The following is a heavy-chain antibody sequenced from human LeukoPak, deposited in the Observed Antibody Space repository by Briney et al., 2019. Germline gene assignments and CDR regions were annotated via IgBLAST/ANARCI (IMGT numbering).Heavy chain of an antibody. CDR2: INWNGGST. V-gene: IGHV3-20*04. J-gene: IGHJ4*02. Sequence: PGGSLRLSCAASGFTFDDYGMSWVRQAPGKGLEWVSGINWNGGSTGYADSVKGRFTISRDNAKNTLYLQMNSLRAEDTAVYYCARDKFGAAGNLFDYWGQGTLVTVSS. CDR1: GFTFDDYG. D-gene: IGHD6-13*01. CDR3: ARDKFGAAGNLFDY.